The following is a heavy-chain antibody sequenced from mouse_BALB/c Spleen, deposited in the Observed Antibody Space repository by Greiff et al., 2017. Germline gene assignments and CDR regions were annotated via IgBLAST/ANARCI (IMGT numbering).Heavy chain of an antibody. J-gene: IGHJ4*01. CDR1: GFTFSSYA. CDR3: AREQYGNQYYDAMDY. D-gene: IGHD2-10*02. Sequence: EVKLMESGGGLVKPGGSLKLSCAASGFTFSSYAMSWVRQSPEKRLEWVAEISSGGSYTYYPDTVTGRFTISRDNAKNTLYLEMSSLRSEDTAMYYCAREQYGNQYYDAMDYWGQGTSVTVSS. CDR2: ISSGGSYT. V-gene: IGHV5-9-4*01.